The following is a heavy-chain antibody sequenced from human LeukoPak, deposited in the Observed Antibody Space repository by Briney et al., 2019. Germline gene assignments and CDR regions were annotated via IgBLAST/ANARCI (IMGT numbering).Heavy chain of an antibody. V-gene: IGHV4-59*01. Sequence: SETLSLTCTVSGGSISSYYWSWIRQPPGKGLEWIGYIYYSGSTNYNPSLKSRVTISVDTSKNQFSLKLSSVTAADTAVYYCARAPITIFGVVKTTYYMDVWGKGTTVTVSS. CDR1: GGSISSYY. CDR2: IYYSGST. J-gene: IGHJ6*03. CDR3: ARAPITIFGVVKTTYYMDV. D-gene: IGHD3-3*01.